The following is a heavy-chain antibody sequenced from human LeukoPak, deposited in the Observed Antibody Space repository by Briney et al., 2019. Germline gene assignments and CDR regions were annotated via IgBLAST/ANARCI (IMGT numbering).Heavy chain of an antibody. CDR2: MNPNSGNT. V-gene: IGHV1-8*01. CDR3: ARRTDMHYYYGMDV. Sequence: ASVKVSCKASGYTFTNYDINWVRQATGQGLEWMGWMNPNSGNTGYAQKFQGRVTMTRNTSISTAYMELSSPRSEDTAVYYCARRTDMHYYYGMDVWGQGTTVTVSS. J-gene: IGHJ6*02. D-gene: IGHD2-2*01. CDR1: GYTFTNYD.